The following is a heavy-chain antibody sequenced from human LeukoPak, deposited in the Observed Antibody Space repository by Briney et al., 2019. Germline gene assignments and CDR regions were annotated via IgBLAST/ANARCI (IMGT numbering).Heavy chain of an antibody. V-gene: IGHV3-49*03. Sequence: GGSLRLSCTASGFTFGDYAMSWFRRAPGKGLEWVGFIRSKAYGGTTEYAASVKGRFTISRDDSKSIAYLQMNSLKTEDTAVYYCTREGAFSSGYYPYYFDYWGQGTLVTVSS. D-gene: IGHD3-22*01. CDR1: GFTFGDYA. J-gene: IGHJ4*02. CDR2: IRSKAYGGTT. CDR3: TREGAFSSGYYPYYFDY.